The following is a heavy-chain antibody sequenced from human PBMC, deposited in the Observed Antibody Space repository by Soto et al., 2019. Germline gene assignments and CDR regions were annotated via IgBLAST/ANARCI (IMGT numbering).Heavy chain of an antibody. V-gene: IGHV3-53*01. CDR1: GFTVSSNY. CDR2: IYSGGST. J-gene: IGHJ6*02. Sequence: AGGSLRLSCAASGFTVSSNYMSWVRQAPGKGLEWVSVIYSGGSTYYADSVKGRFTISRDNPKNTLYLQMNSLRAEDTAVYYCARVNQWLSYYYYYGMDVWGQGTTVTVSS. CDR3: ARVNQWLSYYYYYGMDV. D-gene: IGHD6-19*01.